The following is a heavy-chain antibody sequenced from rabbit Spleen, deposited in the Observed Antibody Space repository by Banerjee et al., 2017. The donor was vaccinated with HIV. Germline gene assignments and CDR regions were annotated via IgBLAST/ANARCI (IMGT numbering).Heavy chain of an antibody. V-gene: IGHV1S40*01. CDR2: IYTGNVKT. D-gene: IGHD3-1*01. J-gene: IGHJ4*01. CDR3: GRSSDAGYAAYGYGFNL. CDR1: GFSFSSSYD. Sequence: QSLEESGGDLVQPGASLTLTCTASGFSFSSSYDMCWVRQAPGKGLEWIACIYTGNVKTYYASWAKGRFTISKTSSPTVTLRMTSLTVADTATYFCGRSSDAGYAAYGYGFNLWGPGTLVTVS.